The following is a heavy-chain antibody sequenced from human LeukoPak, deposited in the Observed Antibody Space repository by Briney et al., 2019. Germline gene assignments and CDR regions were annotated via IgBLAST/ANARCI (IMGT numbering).Heavy chain of an antibody. CDR3: ARGTDPEDY. Sequence: SSETLSLTCTASGGSMNNYYWSWIRQSAGKGLEWIGQVYYSGSTNYNPSLKSRVTISVDTSKNQFSLKLNSVTAADTAVYYCARGTDPEDYWGQGTLVTVSS. CDR2: VYYSGST. J-gene: IGHJ4*02. V-gene: IGHV4-59*01. D-gene: IGHD1-1*01. CDR1: GGSMNNYY.